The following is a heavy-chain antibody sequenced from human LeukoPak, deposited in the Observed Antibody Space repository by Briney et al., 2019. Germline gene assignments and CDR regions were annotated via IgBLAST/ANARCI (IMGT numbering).Heavy chain of an antibody. Sequence: SETLSLTCTVSGGSISSGDYYWSWIRQPPGKGLEWIGYIYYSGSTYYNPSLKSRVTISVDTSKNQFSLKLSSATAADTAVYYCARGYDFWSGYYFWYFDYWGQGTLVTVSS. CDR3: ARGYDFWSGYYFWYFDY. J-gene: IGHJ4*02. CDR1: GGSISSGDYY. V-gene: IGHV4-30-4*08. CDR2: IYYSGST. D-gene: IGHD3-3*01.